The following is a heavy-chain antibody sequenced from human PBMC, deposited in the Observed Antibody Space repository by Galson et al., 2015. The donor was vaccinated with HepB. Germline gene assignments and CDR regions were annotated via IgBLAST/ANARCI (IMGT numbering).Heavy chain of an antibody. J-gene: IGHJ6*03. CDR3: ARSLRAGRYRYYYYYMDV. D-gene: IGHD5-18*01. V-gene: IGHV3-7*01. CDR2: IKQDGSEK. Sequence: LSLSCAASGFTFSSYWMSWVRQAPGKGLEWVANIKQDGSEKYYVDSVKGRFTISRDNAKNSLYLQMNSLRAEDTAVYYCARSLRAGRYRYYYYYMDVWGKGTTVTVSS. CDR1: GFTFSSYW.